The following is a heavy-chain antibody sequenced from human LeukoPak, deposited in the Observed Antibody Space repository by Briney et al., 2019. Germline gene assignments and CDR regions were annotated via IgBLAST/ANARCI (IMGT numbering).Heavy chain of an antibody. V-gene: IGHV3-48*03. D-gene: IGHD4-17*01. Sequence: GGSLRLSCAASGFTVSSYEMNWVRQAPGKGLEWVSYISSRGSTISYADSVKGRFTVSRDNAKNSLYLQMNSLRAEDTAVYYCAREGALTVTKDAFDIWSQGTKVTVSS. CDR3: AREGALTVTKDAFDI. CDR1: GFTVSSYE. J-gene: IGHJ3*02. CDR2: ISSRGSTI.